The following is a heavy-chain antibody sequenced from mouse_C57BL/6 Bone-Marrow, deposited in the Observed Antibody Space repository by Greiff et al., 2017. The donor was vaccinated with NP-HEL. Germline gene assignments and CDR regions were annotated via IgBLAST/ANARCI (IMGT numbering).Heavy chain of an antibody. Sequence: EVKLMESGGDLVKPGGSLKLSCAASGFTFSSYGVSWVRQTPDKRLEWVATISSGGSYTYYPDSVKWRFTISRDNAKNTLYLQMSSLKSEDTAMYYCARKSPFYYGSSFDYWGQGTTLTVSS. CDR1: GFTFSSYG. V-gene: IGHV5-6*01. J-gene: IGHJ2*01. CDR2: ISSGGSYT. D-gene: IGHD1-1*01. CDR3: ARKSPFYYGSSFDY.